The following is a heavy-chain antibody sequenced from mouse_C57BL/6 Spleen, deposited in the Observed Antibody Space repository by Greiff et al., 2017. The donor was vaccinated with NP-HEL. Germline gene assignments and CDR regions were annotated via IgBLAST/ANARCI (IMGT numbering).Heavy chain of an antibody. CDR2: IYPGSGST. Sequence: QVQLKQPGAELVKPGASVKMSCKASGYTFTSYWITWVKQRPGQGLEWIGDIYPGSGSTNYNEKFKSKATLTVDTSSSTAYMQLSSLTSEDSAVYYCARDHQYGSNYDYWGQGTTLTVSS. D-gene: IGHD1-1*02. J-gene: IGHJ2*01. CDR3: ARDHQYGSNYDY. V-gene: IGHV1-55*01. CDR1: GYTFTSYW.